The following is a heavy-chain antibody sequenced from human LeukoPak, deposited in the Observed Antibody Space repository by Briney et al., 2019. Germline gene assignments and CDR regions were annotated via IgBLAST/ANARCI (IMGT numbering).Heavy chain of an antibody. CDR1: GYAFTRNG. J-gene: IGHJ6*02. D-gene: IGHD2-8*01. CDR2: IGAYNGNT. Sequence: ASVKVSCKASGYAFTRNGISWVRQAPGQGLEWMGWIGAYNGNTNYAQKLQGRVTMTTDTSTSTAYMELRSLRSDDTAVYYCARDGHGERVNYYYYGMDVWGQGTTVTVSS. V-gene: IGHV1-18*01. CDR3: ARDGHGERVNYYYYGMDV.